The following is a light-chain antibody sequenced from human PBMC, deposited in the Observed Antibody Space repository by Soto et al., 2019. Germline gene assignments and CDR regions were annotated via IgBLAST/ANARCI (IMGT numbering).Light chain of an antibody. V-gene: IGKV4-1*01. CDR3: QQYYSTPPT. Sequence: DIVMTQSPDSLAVSLGERATINCKSSQSVLYSSNNKYYLAWYQQKPGQPPKLLIYWASTRESGVPDRFSGSGSGTDFTLTISSLQAEDVAVYYCQQYYSTPPTFGGGTKVDIK. CDR2: WAS. CDR1: QSVLYSSNNKYY. J-gene: IGKJ4*01.